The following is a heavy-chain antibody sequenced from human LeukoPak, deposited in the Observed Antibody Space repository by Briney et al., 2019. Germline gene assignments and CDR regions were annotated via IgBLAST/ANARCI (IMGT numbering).Heavy chain of an antibody. CDR3: ARDFSGRFDY. Sequence: PGGSLRLSCAASGFTFGSYAMSWVRQAPGKGLEWVSGISGSGDNIFYADSVKGRFTISRDNSKNTLYLQMNSLRAEDTAVYYCARDFSGRFDYWGQGTLVTVSS. D-gene: IGHD3-3*01. J-gene: IGHJ4*02. CDR2: ISGSGDNI. V-gene: IGHV3-23*01. CDR1: GFTFGSYA.